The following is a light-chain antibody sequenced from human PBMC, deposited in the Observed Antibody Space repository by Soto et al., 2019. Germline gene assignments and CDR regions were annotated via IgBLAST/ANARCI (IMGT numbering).Light chain of an antibody. CDR1: QTISSW. CDR2: KAS. V-gene: IGKV1-5*03. Sequence: DIQMTQSPSTLSGSVGDRVTITCRASQTISSWLAWYQQQPGKAPKLLIYKASTLKSGVPSRFSGSGSGTEFTLTISSLPPDDFATYYCQHYNSYSEAFGQGTKVELK. J-gene: IGKJ1*01. CDR3: QHYNSYSEA.